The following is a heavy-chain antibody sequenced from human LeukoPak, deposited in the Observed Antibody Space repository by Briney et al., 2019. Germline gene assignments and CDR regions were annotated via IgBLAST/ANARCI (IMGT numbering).Heavy chain of an antibody. Sequence: PGGSPRLSCAASGFTFSSYAMSWVRQAPGKGLEWVSAISGSGGSTYYADSVKGRFTISRDNSKNTLYLQMNSLRAEDTAVYYCAKGRGWEASYYYYYMDVWGKGTTVTISS. J-gene: IGHJ6*03. CDR1: GFTFSSYA. V-gene: IGHV3-23*01. CDR3: AKGRGWEASYYYYYMDV. CDR2: ISGSGGST. D-gene: IGHD1-26*01.